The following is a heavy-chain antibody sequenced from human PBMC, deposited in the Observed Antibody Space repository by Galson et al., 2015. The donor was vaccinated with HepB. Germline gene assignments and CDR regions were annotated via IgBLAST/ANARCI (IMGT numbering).Heavy chain of an antibody. CDR1: GFTFSSYA. J-gene: IGHJ4*02. V-gene: IGHV3-23*01. D-gene: IGHD1-26*01. CDR3: AKDIGGWELLDYFDY. CDR2: ISGSGGST. Sequence: SLRLSCAASGFTFSSYAMSWVRQAPGEGLEWVSAISGSGGSTYYADSVKGRFTISRDNSKNTLYLQMNSLRAEDTAVYYCAKDIGGWELLDYFDYWGQGTLVTVSS.